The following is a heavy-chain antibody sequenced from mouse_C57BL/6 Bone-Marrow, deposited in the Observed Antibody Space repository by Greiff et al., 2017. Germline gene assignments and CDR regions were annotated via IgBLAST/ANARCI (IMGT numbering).Heavy chain of an antibody. Sequence: VQLQQSGPGLVAPSQSLSITCTVSGFSLTSYGVDWVRQSPGKGLEWLGVIWGVGSTNYNSALKSRLSISKGNSKSQVFLKMNSLQTDDTAMYYCAIYGTRFAYWGQGTPVTVSA. CDR1: GFSLTSYG. CDR3: AIYGTRFAY. CDR2: IWGVGST. D-gene: IGHD1-1*01. J-gene: IGHJ3*01. V-gene: IGHV2-6*01.